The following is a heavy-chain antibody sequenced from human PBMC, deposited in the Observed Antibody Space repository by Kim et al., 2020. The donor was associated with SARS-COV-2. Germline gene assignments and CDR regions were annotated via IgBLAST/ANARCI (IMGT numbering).Heavy chain of an antibody. CDR2: INHSGST. CDR3: ARGPRYSSSWRGARGYFDY. CDR1: GGSFSGYY. J-gene: IGHJ4*02. D-gene: IGHD6-13*01. Sequence: SETLSLTCAVYGGSFSGYYWSWIRQPPGKGLEWIGEINHSGSTNYNPSLKSRVTISVDTSKNQFSLKLSSVTAADTAVYYCARGPRYSSSWRGARGYFDYWGQGTLVTVSS. V-gene: IGHV4-34*01.